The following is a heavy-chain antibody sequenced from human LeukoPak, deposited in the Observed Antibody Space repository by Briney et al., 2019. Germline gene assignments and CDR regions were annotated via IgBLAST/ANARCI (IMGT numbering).Heavy chain of an antibody. V-gene: IGHV3-30*02. CDR1: GFTFSSYG. Sequence: GGSLRLSCAASGFTFSSYGMHWVRQAPGRGLEWVAFIRYDGSNKYYADSVKGRFTISRDNSKNTLYLQMNSLRAEDTAVYYCARGLFYGDYVSYYYYMDVWGKGTTVTVSS. D-gene: IGHD4-17*01. CDR2: IRYDGSNK. CDR3: ARGLFYGDYVSYYYYMDV. J-gene: IGHJ6*03.